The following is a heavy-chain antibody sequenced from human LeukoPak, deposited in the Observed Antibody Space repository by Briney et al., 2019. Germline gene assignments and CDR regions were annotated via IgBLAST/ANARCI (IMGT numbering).Heavy chain of an antibody. CDR3: ARLGHKYYDSSGYPGY. V-gene: IGHV4-39*01. D-gene: IGHD3-22*01. CDR1: GGSISSSGYY. J-gene: IGHJ4*02. CDR2: IFYSGST. Sequence: SETLSLTCTVSGGSISSSGYYWGWIRQPPGKGLEWIGNIFYSGSTYYNPSLKSRVTISVDTSKNQFSLKLSSVTAADTAVYYCARLGHKYYDSSGYPGYWGQGTLVTVSS.